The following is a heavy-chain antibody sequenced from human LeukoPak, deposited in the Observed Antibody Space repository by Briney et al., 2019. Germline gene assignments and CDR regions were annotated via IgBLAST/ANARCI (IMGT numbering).Heavy chain of an antibody. CDR1: GFTFSSYW. Sequence: GGSLRLSCAASGFTFSSYWMHWVRQAPGKGLVWISRINSDGSSTSYADSVKGRFTISRDNAKNTLYLQMNSLRAEDTAVYYCARVNYDFWSGYSYDYWGQGTLVTVSS. V-gene: IGHV3-74*01. J-gene: IGHJ4*02. CDR3: ARVNYDFWSGYSYDY. CDR2: INSDGSST. D-gene: IGHD3-3*01.